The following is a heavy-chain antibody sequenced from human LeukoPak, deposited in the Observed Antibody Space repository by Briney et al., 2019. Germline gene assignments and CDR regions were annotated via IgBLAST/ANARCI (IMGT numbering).Heavy chain of an antibody. D-gene: IGHD3-16*01. V-gene: IGHV3-30-3*01. CDR1: GFTFSSYA. CDR3: ARDLGGSRDY. J-gene: IGHJ4*02. Sequence: GGSLRLSCAASGFTFSSYAMHWVRQAPGRGLEWVAVISYDGSNKYYADSVKGRFTISRDNSKNTLYLQMNSLRAEDTAVYYCARDLGGSRDYWGQGTLVTVSS. CDR2: ISYDGSNK.